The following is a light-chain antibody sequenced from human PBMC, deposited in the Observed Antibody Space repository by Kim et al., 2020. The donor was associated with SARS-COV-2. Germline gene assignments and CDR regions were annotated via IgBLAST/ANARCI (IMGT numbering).Light chain of an antibody. CDR1: PCRLSHTVYNF. CDR3: KQALLNPLT. J-gene: IGKJ4*01. Sequence: PASGSCRSSPCRLSHTVYNFLDWYLQKPGQSPQLLIYLGSKRASGVPDRFSGSGSGTDFTLKISRVEAEDVGMYYCKQALLNPLTFGEGTKVDIK. CDR2: LGS. V-gene: IGKV2-28*01.